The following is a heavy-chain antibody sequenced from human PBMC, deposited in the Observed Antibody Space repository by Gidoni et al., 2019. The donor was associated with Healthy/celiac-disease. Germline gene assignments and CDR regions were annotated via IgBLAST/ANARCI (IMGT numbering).Heavy chain of an antibody. CDR1: GGSFSGYY. D-gene: IGHD4-17*01. V-gene: IGHV4-34*01. CDR2: INHSGST. Sequence: QVQLQQRGAGLLKPSETLSLTCAVYGGSFSGYYWSWIRQPPGKGLEWIGEINHSGSTNYNPSLKSRVTISVDTSKNQFSLKLRSVTAADTAVYYCARGTNGRAVTTARYFDYWGQGTLVTVSS. J-gene: IGHJ4*02. CDR3: ARGTNGRAVTTARYFDY.